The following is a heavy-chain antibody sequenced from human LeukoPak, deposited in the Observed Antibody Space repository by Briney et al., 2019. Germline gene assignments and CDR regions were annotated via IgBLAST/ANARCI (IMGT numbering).Heavy chain of an antibody. D-gene: IGHD4-17*01. V-gene: IGHV3-30*04. CDR3: ARDLRKLRYFDY. CDR2: ISSDENSI. J-gene: IGHJ4*02. Sequence: GWSLRLSCAASGFTFSTYAMHWVRQAPGKGLEWVAVISSDENSIYYTDSVRGRFSISRDNSKNTLYLQMNSLRTEDTAVYYCARDLRKLRYFDYWGQGTLVTVSS. CDR1: GFTFSTYA.